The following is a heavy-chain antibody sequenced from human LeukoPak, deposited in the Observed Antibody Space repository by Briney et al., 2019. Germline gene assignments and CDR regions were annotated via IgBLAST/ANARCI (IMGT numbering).Heavy chain of an antibody. CDR2: ISAYNGNT. CDR3: AGGWEPYDYFFDP. V-gene: IGHV1-18*01. CDR1: GYTFSTYG. J-gene: IGHJ5*02. D-gene: IGHD5-12*01. Sequence: ASVKVSCKASGYTFSTYGITWVRQAPGQGLEWMGWISAYNGNTKYSQNFQGRVTMTTDTSISTAYMELSGLRSEDTAIYYCAGGWEPYDYFFDPWGQGTLVIVSS.